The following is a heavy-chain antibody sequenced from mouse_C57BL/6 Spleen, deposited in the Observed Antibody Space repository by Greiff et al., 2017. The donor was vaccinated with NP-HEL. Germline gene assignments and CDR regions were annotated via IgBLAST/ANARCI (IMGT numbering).Heavy chain of an antibody. J-gene: IGHJ4*01. Sequence: QVQLQQSGAELVRPGTSVKVSCKASGYAFTNYLIEWVKQRPGQGLEWIGVINPGSGGTNYNEKFKGKATLTADKSSSTAYMQLSSLTSEDSAVYFCARSGGNEDAMDYWGQGTSVTVSS. CDR3: ARSGGNEDAMDY. CDR1: GYAFTNYL. D-gene: IGHD2-1*01. V-gene: IGHV1-54*01. CDR2: INPGSGGT.